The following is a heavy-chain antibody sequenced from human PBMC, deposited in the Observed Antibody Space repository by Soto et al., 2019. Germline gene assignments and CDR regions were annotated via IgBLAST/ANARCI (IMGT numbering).Heavy chain of an antibody. V-gene: IGHV4-30-4*01. Sequence: LTCTVSGGSISICYFYWSWIRQPPGRGLEWIGYISYSGSTYYNTSLKSRVTISVDTSKNQFSLKLNSVTAADTAVYYCARGGPTGGSYKYNWFEPLGQGTLHMVSS. CDR1: GGSISICYFY. CDR3: ARGGPTGGSYKYNWFEP. J-gene: IGHJ5*02. D-gene: IGHD2-15*01. CDR2: ISYSGST.